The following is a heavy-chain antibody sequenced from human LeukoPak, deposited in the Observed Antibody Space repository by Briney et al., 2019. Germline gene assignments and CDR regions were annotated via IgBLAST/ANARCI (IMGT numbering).Heavy chain of an antibody. V-gene: IGHV3-13*01. CDR2: IGTAGDT. D-gene: IGHD6-13*01. J-gene: IGHJ5*02. CDR1: GFTFSSYD. CDR3: ARGSPQKRIAAAGTPKWFDP. Sequence: GGSLRLSCTASGFTFSSYDMHWVRQATGKGLEWVSAIGTAGDTYYPGSVKGRFTISRENAKNSLYLQMNSLRAGDTAVYYCARGSPQKRIAAAGTPKWFDPWGEGTLVTVSS.